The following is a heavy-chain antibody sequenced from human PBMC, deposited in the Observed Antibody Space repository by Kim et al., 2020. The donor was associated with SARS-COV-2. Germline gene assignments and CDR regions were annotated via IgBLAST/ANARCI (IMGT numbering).Heavy chain of an antibody. J-gene: IGHJ4*02. D-gene: IGHD6-19*01. CDR3: AKDGTIAVDGTLGYFDY. CDR2: ISYDGSNK. V-gene: IGHV3-30*18. CDR1: GFTFSSYG. Sequence: GGSLRLSCAASGFTFSSYGMHWVRQAPGKGLEWVAVISYDGSNKYYADSVKGRFTISRDNSKNTLYLQMNSLRAEDTAVYYCAKDGTIAVDGTLGYFDYWGQGTLVTVSS.